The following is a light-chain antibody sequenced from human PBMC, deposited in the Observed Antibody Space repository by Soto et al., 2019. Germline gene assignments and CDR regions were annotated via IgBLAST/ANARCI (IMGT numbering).Light chain of an antibody. CDR1: QSVSSKY. Sequence: IVLTQSPGTLSLSPGERATLSCRASQSVSSKYLAWYQQKPGQAPRLLIYDASERATGIPARFSGSGSETDFTLTISSLEPEDFGVYYCLHRMNWPLTFGQGTRLEI. CDR3: LHRMNWPLT. J-gene: IGKJ5*01. V-gene: IGKV3D-20*02. CDR2: DAS.